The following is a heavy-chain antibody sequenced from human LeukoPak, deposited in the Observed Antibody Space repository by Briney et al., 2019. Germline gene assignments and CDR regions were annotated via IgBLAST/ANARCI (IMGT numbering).Heavy chain of an antibody. J-gene: IGHJ4*02. CDR1: GFTFSSYG. CDR3: ATAYCGGDCYSNDY. Sequence: GGSLRLSCAASGFTFSSYGMHWVRQAPGKGLEWVALIWYDGNNKYYADSVKGRFTISRDNSKNTLYLQMSSLRAEDTAVYYCATAYCGGDCYSNDYWGQGTLVTVSS. V-gene: IGHV3-33*01. D-gene: IGHD2-21*02. CDR2: IWYDGNNK.